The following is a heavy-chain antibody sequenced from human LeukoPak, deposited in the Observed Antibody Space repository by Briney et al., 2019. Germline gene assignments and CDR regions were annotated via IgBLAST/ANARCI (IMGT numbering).Heavy chain of an antibody. CDR2: IYHSGST. CDR3: ARRWDYYYYMDV. Sequence: NPSETLSLTCTVSGYSISSGYYWGWIRQPPGKRLEWIGSIYHSGSTYYNPSLKSRVTISVDTSKNQFSLKLSSVTAADTAVYYCARRWDYYYYMDVWGKGTTVTVSS. V-gene: IGHV4-38-2*02. CDR1: GYSISSGYY. D-gene: IGHD4-23*01. J-gene: IGHJ6*03.